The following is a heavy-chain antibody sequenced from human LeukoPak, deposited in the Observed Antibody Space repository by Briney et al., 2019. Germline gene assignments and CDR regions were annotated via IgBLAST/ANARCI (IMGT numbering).Heavy chain of an antibody. V-gene: IGHV1-2*06. J-gene: IGHJ6*02. CDR3: ARVKYSYGYGYYYGMDV. Sequence: ASVKVSCKASGYTFTDYYIHWVRQAPGQGLEWMGRINPNSGGTNYAQKFQGRVTMTRDTSISTAYMELRRLRSDDTAVYYCARVKYSYGYGYYYGMDVWGQGTTVTVSS. D-gene: IGHD5-18*01. CDR1: GYTFTDYY. CDR2: INPNSGGT.